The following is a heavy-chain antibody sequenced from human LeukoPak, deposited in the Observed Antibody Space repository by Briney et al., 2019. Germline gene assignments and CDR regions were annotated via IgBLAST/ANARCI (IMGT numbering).Heavy chain of an antibody. CDR3: ARSRYTWNDVLDY. D-gene: IGHD1-1*01. J-gene: IGHJ4*02. CDR2: ASYSGGT. CDR1: GGSVTGGGYY. V-gene: IGHV4-31*03. Sequence: PSETLSLTCSVSGGSVTGGGYYWSWIRQHPGKGLEWIGFASYSGGTYYNPSLMSRITISVDRSQNQFSLELTSVTAADTAVYYCARSRYTWNDVLDYWGQGTLVTVSS.